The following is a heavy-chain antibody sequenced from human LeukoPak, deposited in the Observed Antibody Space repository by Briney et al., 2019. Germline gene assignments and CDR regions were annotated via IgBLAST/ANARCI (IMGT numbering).Heavy chain of an antibody. CDR1: GGFISSYY. CDR3: ARANYYDSSGRGGGFDY. Sequence: SETLSLTCTVSGGFISSYYWSWIRQPPRKGLEWIGYIYYSGSTNYNPSLKSRVTISVDTSKNQFSPKLSSVTAADTAVYYCARANYYDSSGRGGGFDYWGQGTLVTVSS. D-gene: IGHD3-22*01. CDR2: IYYSGST. J-gene: IGHJ4*02. V-gene: IGHV4-59*01.